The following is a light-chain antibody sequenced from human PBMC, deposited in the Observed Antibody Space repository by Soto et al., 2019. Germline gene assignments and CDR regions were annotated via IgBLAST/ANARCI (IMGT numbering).Light chain of an antibody. V-gene: IGKV1-8*01. CDR2: AAS. J-gene: IGKJ4*02. CDR1: QGISSY. CDR3: QQYYSYPLT. Sequence: AIRMTQSPPSLSASTGDRVTITCRASQGISSYLAWYQQKPGKAPKLLIYAASTLQSGVPSRFSGSGSGTDFTLTISCLQSEDFATYYCQQYYSYPLTFGGGTKV.